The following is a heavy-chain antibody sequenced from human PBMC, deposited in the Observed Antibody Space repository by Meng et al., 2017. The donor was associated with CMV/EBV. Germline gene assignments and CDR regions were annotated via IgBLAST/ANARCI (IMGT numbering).Heavy chain of an antibody. D-gene: IGHD2-2*01. J-gene: IGHJ5*02. Sequence: SGYTFTGYYMHWVRQAPGQGLEWMGWVNPNSGGTNDAQKFQGRVTMTRDTSISTAYMELSRLRSDDTAVHYCARGPAALGENWFDPWGQGTLVTVSS. CDR3: ARGPAALGENWFDP. CDR1: GYTFTGYY. CDR2: VNPNSGGT. V-gene: IGHV1-2*02.